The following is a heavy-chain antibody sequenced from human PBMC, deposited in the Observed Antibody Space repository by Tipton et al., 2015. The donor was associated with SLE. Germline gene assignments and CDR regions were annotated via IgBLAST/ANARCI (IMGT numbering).Heavy chain of an antibody. V-gene: IGHV4-31*03. Sequence: TLSLTCTVSGGSISSGGYYWSWIRQHPGKGLEWIGNIYHSGSTYYNPSLQRRFTISVDTSKNQFSLKLTSVTAAASAVYYCARGQGEADAADPWGHGTVGDASS. CDR3: ARGQGEADAADP. J-gene: IGHJ3*01. D-gene: IGHD6-25*01. CDR1: GGSISSGGYY. CDR2: IYHSGST.